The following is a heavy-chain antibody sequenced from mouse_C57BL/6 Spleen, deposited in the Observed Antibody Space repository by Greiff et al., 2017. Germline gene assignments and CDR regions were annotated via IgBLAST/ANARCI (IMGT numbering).Heavy chain of an antibody. Sequence: VQLQQPGAELVKPGASVKLSCKASGYTFTGYWMHWVKQRPGQGLEWIGMIHPNSGSTNYNEKFKSKATLTVDKSSSTAYMQLSSLTSEDSAVYYCAIVATDYYAMDYWGQGTSVTVSS. CDR2: IHPNSGST. D-gene: IGHD1-1*01. V-gene: IGHV1-64*01. CDR3: AIVATDYYAMDY. J-gene: IGHJ4*01. CDR1: GYTFTGYW.